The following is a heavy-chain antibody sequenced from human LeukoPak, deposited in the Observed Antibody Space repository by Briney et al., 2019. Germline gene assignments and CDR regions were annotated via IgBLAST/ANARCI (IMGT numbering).Heavy chain of an antibody. D-gene: IGHD6-6*01. V-gene: IGHV1-2*02. Sequence: ASVKVSCKASGYTFTGYYMHWVRQAPGQGLEWMGWINPKSGGTNYAQKFQGRVTMTRDTSISTAYMELSGLRSDDTAVYYYAREYSSSSGRLFDYWGQGTLVAVSS. CDR2: INPKSGGT. CDR3: AREYSSSSGRLFDY. J-gene: IGHJ4*02. CDR1: GYTFTGYY.